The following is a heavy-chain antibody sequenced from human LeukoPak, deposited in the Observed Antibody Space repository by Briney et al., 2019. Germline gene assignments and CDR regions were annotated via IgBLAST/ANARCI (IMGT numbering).Heavy chain of an antibody. CDR2: IIPIFGIA. CDR1: GGTFSSYA. J-gene: IGHJ4*02. D-gene: IGHD3-22*01. Sequence: SVKVSCKASGGTFSSYAISWVRQAPGQGLEWMGRIIPIFGIADYAQKFQGRVTITADKSTSTAYMELSSLRSEDTAAYYCASDYYDSSGYLPKDYFDYWGQGTLVTVSS. CDR3: ASDYYDSSGYLPKDYFDY. V-gene: IGHV1-69*04.